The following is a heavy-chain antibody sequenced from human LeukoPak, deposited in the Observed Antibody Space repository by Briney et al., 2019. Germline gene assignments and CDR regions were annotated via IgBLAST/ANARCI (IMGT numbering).Heavy chain of an antibody. CDR3: AKWELYSGFYYIDY. CDR2: IKPDGSLI. J-gene: IGHJ4*02. D-gene: IGHD1-7*01. Sequence: GSLRLSCAASGFTFSSYGMHWVRQGPGKGLEWVANIKPDGSLIYYVDSVKGRFTISRDNAKNSLYLQMNSLRAEDTAVYYCAKWELYSGFYYIDYWGQGTLATVSS. V-gene: IGHV3-7*01. CDR1: GFTFSSYG.